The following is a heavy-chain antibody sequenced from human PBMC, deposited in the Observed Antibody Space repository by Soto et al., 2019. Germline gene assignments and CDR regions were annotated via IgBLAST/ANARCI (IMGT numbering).Heavy chain of an antibody. V-gene: IGHV1-3*01. CDR2: INGGNGHT. J-gene: IGHJ6*02. CDR3: ARGKGMEENYYYYGMDV. CDR1: GYTFITYS. D-gene: IGHD1-1*01. Sequence: ASVKVSFKASGYTFITYSFHWVRQAPGQGLEWMGWINGGNGHTRYSQKFKDRVTISRDTPASTAYMELSGLRSEDTAVYYCARGKGMEENYYYYGMDVWGQGTTVTVSS.